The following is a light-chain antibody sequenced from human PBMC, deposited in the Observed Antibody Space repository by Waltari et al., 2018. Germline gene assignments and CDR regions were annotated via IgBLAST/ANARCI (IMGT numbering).Light chain of an antibody. V-gene: IGKV1-39*01. CDR2: CVF. J-gene: IGKJ1*01. Sequence: IQLTQPPSSLPASLGDTVTITCRASPTITKYLNWYHQKPGKAPKLLIYCVFVLHSGVSTRFSGSGSGTDFTLTIRTLQPEDIGTFFCQQTYKTPQTFGQGTKV. CDR1: PTITKY. CDR3: QQTYKTPQT.